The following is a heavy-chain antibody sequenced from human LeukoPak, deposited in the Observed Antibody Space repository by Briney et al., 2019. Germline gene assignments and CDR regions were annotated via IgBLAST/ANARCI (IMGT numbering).Heavy chain of an antibody. V-gene: IGHV7-4-1*02. CDR1: GYTFTSYA. Sequence: GASVKVSCKASGYTFTSYAMHWVRQAPGQRLEWMGWINTNTGNPTYAQGFTGRFVFSLDTSVSTAYLQISSLKAEDTAVYYCARGIYDSMRAFDYWGQGTLVTVSS. J-gene: IGHJ4*02. CDR2: INTNTGNP. CDR3: ARGIYDSMRAFDY. D-gene: IGHD3-3*01.